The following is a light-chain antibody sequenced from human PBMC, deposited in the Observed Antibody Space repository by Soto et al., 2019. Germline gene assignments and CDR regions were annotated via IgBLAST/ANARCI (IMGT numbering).Light chain of an antibody. CDR3: QTGGTGIV. CDR1: SGRSSYT. V-gene: IGLV4-69*01. J-gene: IGLJ3*02. CDR2: VNSDGSH. Sequence: QPVLTQSPSASASLGASVKLTCTLTSGRSSYTIAWHQQKPEKGPRYLMKVNSDGSHTKGDGIPDRFSGSSSGVERYLIISSLQSDDEADYYCQTGGTGIVFGGGTKLTVL.